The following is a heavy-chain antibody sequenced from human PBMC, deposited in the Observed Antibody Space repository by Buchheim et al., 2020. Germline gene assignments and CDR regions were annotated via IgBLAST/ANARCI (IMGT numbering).Heavy chain of an antibody. J-gene: IGHJ6*03. CDR2: IFYSGST. CDR3: ARLGQAYYYYIDV. Sequence: QVQLQESGPGLVKPSETLSLTCTVSGGSISGYYWGWIRQPPGKGLEWIGYIFYSGSTDYSPSLKSRVTMSVDMSKNQFSLTLRSVTAADTAVYYCARLGQAYYYYIDVWGKGTT. CDR1: GGSISGYY. V-gene: IGHV4-59*01.